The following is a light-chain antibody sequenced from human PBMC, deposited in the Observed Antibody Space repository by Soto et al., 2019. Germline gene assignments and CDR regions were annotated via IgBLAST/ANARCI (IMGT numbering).Light chain of an antibody. CDR3: QQYDNLPLT. CDR2: DAS. J-gene: IGKJ4*01. CDR1: QDISNY. Sequence: DMQMTQSPSSLSASLGDSVTIXXQASQDISNYLNWYQQKPGKAPKFXIYDASNLETGVPSRFSGSGAGTDFTFTISSLQPEDIATYYCQQYDNLPLTFGGGTKVDIK. V-gene: IGKV1-33*01.